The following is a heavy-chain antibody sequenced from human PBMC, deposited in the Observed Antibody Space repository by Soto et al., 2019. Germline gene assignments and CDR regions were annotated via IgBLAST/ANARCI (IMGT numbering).Heavy chain of an antibody. CDR2: IYHSGST. V-gene: IGHV4-4*02. CDR3: SRSFYVRSSVGVREVLDI. Sequence: LETLRLTYTVSGGTISSISGWSWVRKPPGKGLEWIGEIYHSGSTNYNPSLKSRVTISVDKSKNQFSLKLSSVTAADTAVYYCSRSFYVRSSVGVREVLDILGHGTMVTVS. D-gene: IGHD3-10*02. J-gene: IGHJ3*02. CDR1: GGTISSISG.